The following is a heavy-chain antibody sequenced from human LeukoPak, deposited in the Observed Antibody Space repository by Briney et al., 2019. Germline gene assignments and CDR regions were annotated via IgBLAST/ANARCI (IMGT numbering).Heavy chain of an antibody. CDR1: GRSFSGYY. V-gene: IGHV4-34*01. D-gene: IGHD3-9*01. Sequence: PSETLSLTCAVYGRSFSGYYWSWIRHPPGRGMEWIGEINYYGSTNYNPSLKRRVTISVDTSKNQSSVKLSSVTAADTAVYYCARAYYITYDYWGQGTLVTVSS. CDR3: ARAYYITYDY. J-gene: IGHJ4*02. CDR2: INYYGST.